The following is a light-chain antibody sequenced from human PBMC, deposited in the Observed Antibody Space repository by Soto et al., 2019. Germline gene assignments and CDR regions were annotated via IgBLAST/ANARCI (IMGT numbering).Light chain of an antibody. Sequence: DIQMTQSPSTLSASVGDTVTITCRASQTISRWLAWYQQKPGKXPXXLIYTASTLESGVPSRFSASGSGTEFTLTISSLHPDDFATDYCQEYNNYWTFGQGTKVDIK. CDR3: QEYNNYWT. V-gene: IGKV1-5*01. J-gene: IGKJ1*01. CDR1: QTISRW. CDR2: TAS.